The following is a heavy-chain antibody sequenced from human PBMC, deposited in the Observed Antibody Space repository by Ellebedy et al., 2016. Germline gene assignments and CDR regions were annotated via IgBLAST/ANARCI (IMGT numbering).Heavy chain of an antibody. J-gene: IGHJ4*02. D-gene: IGHD4-17*01. CDR1: GDSIRSSGHW. CDR2: MYPKGYT. Sequence: SETLSLXXTVYGDSIRSSGHWWSWVRQAPGRGLEWIGEMYPKGYTNYNPSLKSRVTLSIDKTRNQFSLRLTSVTAADTAVYSCAGHKTSVNAFDYWGLGTRVTVSS. V-gene: IGHV4-4*02. CDR3: AGHKTSVNAFDY.